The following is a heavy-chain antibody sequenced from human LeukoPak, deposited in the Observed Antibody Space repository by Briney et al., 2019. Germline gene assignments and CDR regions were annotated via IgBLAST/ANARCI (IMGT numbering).Heavy chain of an antibody. CDR3: TREALGFCSGGGCVHWFDP. Sequence: SEALSLTCTVSGGSVTSVSNYWSWIRQPPGKGLEWIGYIYYSGSTNYNPSLESRVTISVDTSKNQFSLKMRSVTAADTAVYYCTREALGFCSGGGCVHWFDPWGQGTLVTVSS. J-gene: IGHJ5*02. CDR2: IYYSGST. CDR1: GGSVTSVSNY. D-gene: IGHD2-15*01. V-gene: IGHV4-61*01.